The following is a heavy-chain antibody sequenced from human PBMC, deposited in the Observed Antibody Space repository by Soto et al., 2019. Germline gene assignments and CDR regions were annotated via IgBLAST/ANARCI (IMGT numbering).Heavy chain of an antibody. CDR2: ISGYIHNT. CDR1: GYTFSNYG. J-gene: IGHJ4*02. Sequence: QVQLVQSGAEVKKPGASVKVSCKASGYTFSNYGSNWVRQAPGQGLEWMGWISGYIHNTKYAQKVQGRVTMTTDTSTSTAYMELRSLRSDDTAVYYCARGKVGGDSKYWGQGTLVTVSS. D-gene: IGHD2-21*02. CDR3: ARGKVGGDSKY. V-gene: IGHV1-18*01.